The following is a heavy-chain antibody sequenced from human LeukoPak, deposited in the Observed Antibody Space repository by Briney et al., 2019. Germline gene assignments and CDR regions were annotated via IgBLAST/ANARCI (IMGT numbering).Heavy chain of an antibody. CDR3: VGEMDSGWYPY. V-gene: IGHV3-48*03. CDR1: GFNFRGYE. Sequence: GGSLRLSCAASGFNFRGYEMNWVRRAPGKGLQWLAYISSSGSSTYYADSVQGRFTISRDNAKNSLYLHMNSLRADDTAVYYCVGEMDSGWYPYWGPGTLVTVSS. D-gene: IGHD6-19*01. CDR2: ISSSGSST. J-gene: IGHJ4*02.